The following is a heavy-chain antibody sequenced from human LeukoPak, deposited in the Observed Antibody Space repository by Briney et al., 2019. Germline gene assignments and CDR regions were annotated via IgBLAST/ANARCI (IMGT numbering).Heavy chain of an antibody. Sequence: SETLSLTCTVSGGSVSNYYWNWIRQPAGKGLEWIGRIHTSGSTNYNPSLKSRLTVSVDTSKGQFSLKLTSVTAADTAVYYCARDQGSGWYEEWGQGTLVTVSS. V-gene: IGHV4-4*07. D-gene: IGHD6-19*01. CDR2: IHTSGST. J-gene: IGHJ4*02. CDR3: ARDQGSGWYEE. CDR1: GGSVSNYY.